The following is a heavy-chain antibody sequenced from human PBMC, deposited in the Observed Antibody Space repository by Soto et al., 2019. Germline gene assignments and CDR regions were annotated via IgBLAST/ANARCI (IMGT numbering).Heavy chain of an antibody. Sequence: ASVKVSCKASGGTFSSYAISWVRQAPGQGLEWMGGIIPIFGTANYAQKFQGRVTITADESTSTAYMELSSLRSEDTAVYYCARGPLGQIWYNWFDPWGQGTLVTVSS. D-gene: IGHD5-18*01. CDR3: ARGPLGQIWYNWFDP. V-gene: IGHV1-69*13. CDR1: GGTFSSYA. CDR2: IIPIFGTA. J-gene: IGHJ5*02.